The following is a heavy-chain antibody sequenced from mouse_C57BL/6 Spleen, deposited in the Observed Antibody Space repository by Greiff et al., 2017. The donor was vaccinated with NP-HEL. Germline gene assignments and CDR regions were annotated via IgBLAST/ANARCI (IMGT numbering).Heavy chain of an antibody. J-gene: IGHJ3*01. CDR3: ARTDDYDETAFAY. V-gene: IGHV1-59*01. CDR1: GYTFTSYW. Sequence: VQLQQPGAELVRPGTSVKLSCKASGYTFTSYWMHWVKQRPGQGLEWIGVIDPSDSYTNYNQKFKGKATLTVDTSSSTAYMQLSSLTSEDSAVYYCARTDDYDETAFAYWGQGTLVTVSA. D-gene: IGHD2-4*01. CDR2: IDPSDSYT.